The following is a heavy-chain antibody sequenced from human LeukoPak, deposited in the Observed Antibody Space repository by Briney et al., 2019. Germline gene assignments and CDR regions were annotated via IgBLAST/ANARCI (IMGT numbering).Heavy chain of an antibody. J-gene: IGHJ5*02. CDR3: AKVRYSSGWLGWFDP. V-gene: IGHV3-9*01. D-gene: IGHD6-19*01. CDR1: GFTFDDYA. Sequence: AGRSLRLSCAASGFTFDDYAMHWVRQAPGKGLEWVSGISWNSGSIGYADSVKGRFTISRDNAKNSLYLQMNSLRAEDTALYYCAKVRYSSGWLGWFDPWGQGTLVTVSS. CDR2: ISWNSGSI.